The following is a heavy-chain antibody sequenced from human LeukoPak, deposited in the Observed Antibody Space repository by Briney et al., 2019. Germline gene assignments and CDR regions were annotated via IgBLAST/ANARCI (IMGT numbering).Heavy chain of an antibody. CDR3: ARKIFGVAAEFDP. Sequence: GGSLRLSCAASGFTFSSYWMSWVRQAPGKGLEWVANIKQDGSEKYYVDSVKGRFTISRDNAKYSLYLQMNSLRAEDTAVYYCARKIFGVAAEFDPWGQGTLVTVSS. J-gene: IGHJ5*02. D-gene: IGHD3-3*01. CDR1: GFTFSSYW. CDR2: IKQDGSEK. V-gene: IGHV3-7*01.